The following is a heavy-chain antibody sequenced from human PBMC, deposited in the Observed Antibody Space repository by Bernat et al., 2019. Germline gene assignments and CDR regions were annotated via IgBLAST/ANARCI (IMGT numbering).Heavy chain of an antibody. D-gene: IGHD3-22*01. CDR1: GFTFSSYA. CDR2: IGGSGGST. J-gene: IGHJ4*02. V-gene: IGHV3-23*01. Sequence: EVQLLESGGGLVQPGGSLRLSCAASGFTFSSYAMSWVRQAPGKGLEWVSLIGGSGGSTYYADSVQGRFTISRDNSKNTLYLQMNSLRAEDTAVYYCAKDSFYDSSGHYSPCDYWGQGTLVTVSS. CDR3: AKDSFYDSSGHYSPCDY.